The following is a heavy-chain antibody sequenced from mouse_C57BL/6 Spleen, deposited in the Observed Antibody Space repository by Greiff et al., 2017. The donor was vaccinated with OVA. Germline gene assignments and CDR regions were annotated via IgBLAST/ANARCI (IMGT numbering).Heavy chain of an antibody. D-gene: IGHD3-2*02. V-gene: IGHV1-53*01. Sequence: QVHVKQPGTELVKPGASVKLSCKASGYTFTSYWMHWVKQRPGQGLEWIGNINPSNGGTNYNEKFKSKATLTVDKSSSTAYMQLSSLTSEDSAVYYCARIYSSGPYYFDYWGQGTTLTVSS. CDR1: GYTFTSYW. J-gene: IGHJ2*01. CDR2: INPSNGGT. CDR3: ARIYSSGPYYFDY.